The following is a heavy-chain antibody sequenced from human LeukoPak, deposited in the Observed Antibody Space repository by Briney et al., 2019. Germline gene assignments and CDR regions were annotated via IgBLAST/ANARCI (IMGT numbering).Heavy chain of an antibody. Sequence: SETLSLTCAVYGGSFSGYYWSWIRQPPGKGLEWIGEINHSGSTNYNPSPKSRVTISVDKSKNHFSLKLSSVTAADTAVYYCARGYNWNDGGDWTEAFDIWGQGTMVTVSS. D-gene: IGHD1-1*01. V-gene: IGHV4-34*01. J-gene: IGHJ3*02. CDR1: GGSFSGYY. CDR3: ARGYNWNDGGDWTEAFDI. CDR2: INHSGST.